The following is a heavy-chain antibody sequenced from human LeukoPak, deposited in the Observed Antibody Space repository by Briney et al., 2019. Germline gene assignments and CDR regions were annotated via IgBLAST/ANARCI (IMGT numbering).Heavy chain of an antibody. Sequence: KDGESLKISCKGSGYSFTSYGIGWVRQMPGKGLEWMGIIYPGDSDTRYSPSFQGQVTISADKSISTAYLQWSSLKASDTAMYYCARLRIAAASSPHYFDYWGQGTLVTVSS. CDR2: IYPGDSDT. J-gene: IGHJ4*02. D-gene: IGHD6-13*01. V-gene: IGHV5-51*01. CDR1: GYSFTSYG. CDR3: ARLRIAAASSPHYFDY.